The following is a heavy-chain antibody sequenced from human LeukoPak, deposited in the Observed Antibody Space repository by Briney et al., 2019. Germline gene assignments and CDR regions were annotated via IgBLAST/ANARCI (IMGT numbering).Heavy chain of an antibody. CDR2: MNPNSGNT. V-gene: IGHV1-8*01. D-gene: IGHD2-15*01. J-gene: IGHJ5*02. CDR3: ARPPRGGCSGGSCYSQRFWFDP. CDR1: GYTFTSYD. Sequence: ASVKVSCTASGYTFTSYDINWVRQATGQGLEWMGWMNPNSGNTGYAQKFQGRVTMTRNTSISTAYMELSSLRSEDTAVYYCARPPRGGCSGGSCYSQRFWFDPWGQGTLVTVSS.